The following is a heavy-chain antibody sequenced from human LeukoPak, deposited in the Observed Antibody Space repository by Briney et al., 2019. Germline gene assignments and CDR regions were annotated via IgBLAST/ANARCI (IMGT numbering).Heavy chain of an antibody. CDR1: GFIFSSYS. D-gene: IGHD3-9*01. Sequence: PGGSLRLSCAASGFIFSSYSMHWVRQPPGKGREWVSSISSSSSYIYYADSVKGRFTISRDNAKNSLCLQMNSLRAEDTAVYYCARGDILTDLDYWGQGTLVTVSS. J-gene: IGHJ4*02. CDR3: ARGDILTDLDY. CDR2: ISSSSSYI. V-gene: IGHV3-21*01.